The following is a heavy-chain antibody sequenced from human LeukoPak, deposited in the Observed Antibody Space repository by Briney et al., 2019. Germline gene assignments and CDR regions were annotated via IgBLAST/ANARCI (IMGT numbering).Heavy chain of an antibody. Sequence: GASVKVSCKASGGTFSSYAISWVRQAPGQGLEWMGGIIPIFGTANYAQRFQGRVTITADESTSTAYMELSSLRSEDTAVYYCARDIGGYPDYWGQGTLVTVSS. D-gene: IGHD5-18*01. V-gene: IGHV1-69*13. J-gene: IGHJ4*02. CDR3: ARDIGGYPDY. CDR2: IIPIFGTA. CDR1: GGTFSSYA.